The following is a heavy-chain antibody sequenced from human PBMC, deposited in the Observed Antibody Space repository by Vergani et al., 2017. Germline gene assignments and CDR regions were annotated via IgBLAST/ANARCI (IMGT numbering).Heavy chain of an antibody. J-gene: IGHJ6*03. CDR2: ISGSGGST. CDR3: AKTDPREVRYYYYMDV. CDR1: GFTFSSYA. Sequence: EVQLLESGGGLVQPGGSLRLSCAASGFTFSSYAMSWVRQAPGKGLEWVSAISGSGGSTYYADSVKGRFTISRDNSKNTLYLQMNRLRAEDTDVYYCAKTDPREVRYYYYMDVWGRGTTVTVSS. V-gene: IGHV3-23*01.